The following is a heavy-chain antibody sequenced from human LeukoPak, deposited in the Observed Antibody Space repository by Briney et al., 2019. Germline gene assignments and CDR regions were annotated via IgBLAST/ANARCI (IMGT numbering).Heavy chain of an antibody. V-gene: IGHV1-46*01. CDR2: INPSGGST. J-gene: IGHJ4*02. CDR1: GYTFTSYY. CDR3: AAARRDSSGYYYEVY. Sequence: ASVKVSCKASGYTFTSYYMHWARQAPGQGLEWMGIINPSGGSTSYAQKFQGRVTMTRDMSTSTVYMELSSLRSEDTAVYYCAAARRDSSGYYYEVYWGQGTLVTVSS. D-gene: IGHD3-22*01.